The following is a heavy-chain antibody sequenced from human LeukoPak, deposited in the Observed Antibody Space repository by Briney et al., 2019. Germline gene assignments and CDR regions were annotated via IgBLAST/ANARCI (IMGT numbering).Heavy chain of an antibody. CDR1: GYTFTSYG. V-gene: IGHV1-18*04. CDR3: ARDRYSSSWANFDY. J-gene: IGHJ4*02. Sequence: ASVKVSCKASGYTFTSYGISWVRQAPGLGLEWMGWISAYNGNTNYAQKLQGRVTMTTDTSTSTAYMELRSLRSDDTAVYYCARDRYSSSWANFDYWGQGTLVTVSS. CDR2: ISAYNGNT. D-gene: IGHD6-13*01.